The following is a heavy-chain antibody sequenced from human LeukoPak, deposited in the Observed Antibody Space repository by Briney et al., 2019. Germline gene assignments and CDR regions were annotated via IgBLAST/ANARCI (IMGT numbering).Heavy chain of an antibody. CDR2: IIPIFGTA. D-gene: IGHD2-15*01. J-gene: IGHJ4*02. CDR1: GGTFSSYA. V-gene: IGHV1-69*13. Sequence: GASVKVSCKASGGTFSSYAISWVRQAPGQGLEWMGGIIPIFGTANYAQKFQGRVTITADESTSTAYMELSSLRSEDTAVYYCARSGVAATGSFDYWGQGTLVTVSS. CDR3: ARSGVAATGSFDY.